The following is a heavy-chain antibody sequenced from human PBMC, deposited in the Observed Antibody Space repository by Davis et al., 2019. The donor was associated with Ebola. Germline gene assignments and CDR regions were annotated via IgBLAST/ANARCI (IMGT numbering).Heavy chain of an antibody. CDR2: INPHNGNT. CDR1: GYTFTNYG. J-gene: IGHJ3*02. CDR3: ARSFDI. V-gene: IGHV1-18*04. Sequence: ASVKVSCKASGYTFTNYGITWVRQAPGQGLEWMGWINPHNGNTNYAQNVQGRVTLTTDTSTSTAYMEVGSLRSDDTAVYYCARSFDIWGQGTMVTVSS.